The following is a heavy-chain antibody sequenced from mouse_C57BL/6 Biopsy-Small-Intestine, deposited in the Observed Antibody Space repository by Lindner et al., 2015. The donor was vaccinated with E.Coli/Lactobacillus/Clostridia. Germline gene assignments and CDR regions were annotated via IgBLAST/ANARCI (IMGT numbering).Heavy chain of an antibody. J-gene: IGHJ1*01. CDR1: GYTLTELS. CDR3: ARIYDSGSYFSWYFDL. Sequence: SVKVSCKVSGYTLTELSMHWVRQAPGKGLEWMGGFDPEDDGTIYAQKFRGRVTMTEDTSTDTAYMELSSLRSDDTAVYYCARIYDSGSYFSWYFDLWGRGTLVTVSS. V-gene: IGHV1-18*01. D-gene: IGHD2-4*01. CDR2: FDPEDDGT.